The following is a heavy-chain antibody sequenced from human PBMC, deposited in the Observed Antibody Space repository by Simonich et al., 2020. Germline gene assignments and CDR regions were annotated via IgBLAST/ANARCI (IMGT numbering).Heavy chain of an antibody. J-gene: IGHJ3*02. CDR3: AREGLLLDAFDI. Sequence: QVQLVESGGGVVQPGRSLILSCAASGFTFSSYAMHWVRQAPGKGLRWVAVISYDGSNKYYADSVKGRFTISRDNSKNTLYLQMNSLRAEDTAVYYCAREGLLLDAFDIWGQGTMVTVSS. CDR2: ISYDGSNK. V-gene: IGHV3-30*07. D-gene: IGHD2-15*01. CDR1: GFTFSSYA.